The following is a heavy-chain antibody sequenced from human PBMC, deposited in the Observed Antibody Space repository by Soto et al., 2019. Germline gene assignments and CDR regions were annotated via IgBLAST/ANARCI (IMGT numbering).Heavy chain of an antibody. CDR3: ATGAGLVASFYRRLEV. V-gene: IGHV1-24*01. CDR2: FDPEDGET. Sequence: QVQLVQSGAEVKKPGASGKVSCKVSGHTLTELSMHWVRQTPGKGPEWMGGFDPEDGETIHAQTFQGRVTMTEDTSTDTAYMDLRRLRSEDTAVYYCATGAGLVASFYRRLEVLGQGTTVTVSS. CDR1: GHTLTELS. D-gene: IGHD3-16*01. J-gene: IGHJ6*02.